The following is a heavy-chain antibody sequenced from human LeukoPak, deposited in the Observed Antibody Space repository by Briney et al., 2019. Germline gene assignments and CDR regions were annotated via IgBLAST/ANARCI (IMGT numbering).Heavy chain of an antibody. CDR3: AREGGSVVPAAISDY. D-gene: IGHD2-2*01. CDR1: GGSVSTSSYF. J-gene: IGHJ4*01. V-gene: IGHV4-39*07. Sequence: SETLSLTCTVSGGSVSTSSYFWDWIRQPPGKGLEWIGTIHSSGSTYSNPSLKSRVTVSLDTSKNQFSLRLSSVTAADTAVYYCAREGGSVVPAAISDYWGXXXLVTVSS. CDR2: IHSSGST.